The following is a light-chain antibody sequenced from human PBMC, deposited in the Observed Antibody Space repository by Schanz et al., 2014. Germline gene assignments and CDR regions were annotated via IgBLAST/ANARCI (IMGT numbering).Light chain of an antibody. Sequence: QSVLTQPPSVSGAPGQGVTISCTGSASNIGAGYDVHWYQQVPGTAPKPLIFDNTNRPSGVPDRFSGSKSGTSASLAISGLRFEDEADYFCAAWDDSLSGPVFGGGTKLTVL. CDR1: ASNIGAGYD. CDR2: DNT. V-gene: IGLV1-40*01. J-gene: IGLJ3*02. CDR3: AAWDDSLSGPV.